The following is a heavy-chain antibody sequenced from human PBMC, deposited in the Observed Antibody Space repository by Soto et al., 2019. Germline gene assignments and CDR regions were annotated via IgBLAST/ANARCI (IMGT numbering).Heavy chain of an antibody. J-gene: IGHJ6*03. CDR1: GFTFSSYA. V-gene: IGHV3-23*01. Sequence: GGSLRLSCAASGFTFSSYAMSWVRQAPGKGLEWVSAISGSGVRTYYADSVKGRFTISRDNSKNTLYLQMNSLRAEDTAVYYCSKDPGRSARDYYYYYMDVWGKGTTVTVSS. CDR2: ISGSGVRT. CDR3: SKDPGRSARDYYYYYMDV. D-gene: IGHD3-10*01.